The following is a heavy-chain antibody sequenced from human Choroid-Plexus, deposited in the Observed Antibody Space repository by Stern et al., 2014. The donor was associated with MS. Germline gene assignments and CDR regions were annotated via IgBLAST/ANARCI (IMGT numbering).Heavy chain of an antibody. J-gene: IGHJ5*02. D-gene: IGHD2/OR15-2a*01. CDR2: VSYDGSNK. V-gene: IGHV3-30*18. CDR1: GFTFGSCA. Sequence: VQLEESGGGVVQPGRPLRLSCVASGFTFGSCAMHWVRQAPGKGLEWVAGVSYDGSNKYYADSVKGRFTLSRDNSQNTLYMQMSSLRPEDTAVYYCAKDRQYLTYFFDHWGQGSLVTVSS. CDR3: AKDRQYLTYFFDH.